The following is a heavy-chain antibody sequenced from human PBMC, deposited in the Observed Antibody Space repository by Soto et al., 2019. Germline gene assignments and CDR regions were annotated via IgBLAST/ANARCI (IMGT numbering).Heavy chain of an antibody. CDR3: ATSQNGYNWTYFDY. J-gene: IGHJ4*02. Sequence: NPSETLSLTCAVSGGSVSGSYYYWAWLRQSPGKGPEWIGSVFHTGFTSYNPSLESRVSVSVYTSKSQFSLKLSAVTASDTAVYYCATSQNGYNWTYFDYWGQGTLVTVSS. D-gene: IGHD1-1*01. V-gene: IGHV4-39*01. CDR2: VFHTGFT. CDR1: GGSVSGSYYY.